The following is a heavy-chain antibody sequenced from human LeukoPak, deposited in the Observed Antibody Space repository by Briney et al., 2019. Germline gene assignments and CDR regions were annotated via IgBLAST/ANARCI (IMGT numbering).Heavy chain of an antibody. D-gene: IGHD5-18*01. CDR2: IIHICGTA. V-gene: IGHV1-69*05. CDR3: ARDLGTAHSY. Sequence: ASVKVSCEASGGTFSSYAISWVRQAPGQGLEWMGGIIHICGTANYAQKFQGRVTITTDESTSTAYMELSSLRSEDTAVYHCARDLGTAHSYWGQGTLVTVSS. CDR1: GGTFSSYA. J-gene: IGHJ4*02.